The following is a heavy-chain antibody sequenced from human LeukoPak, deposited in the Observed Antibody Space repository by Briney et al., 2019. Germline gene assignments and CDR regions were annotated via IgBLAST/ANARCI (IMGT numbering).Heavy chain of an antibody. V-gene: IGHV4-34*01. Sequence: PSETLSLTCAVYGGSFSGYYWSWIRQPPGKGLEWIGEINHSGSTNYNPSLKSRVTISVDTSKNQFSLKLSSVTAADTAVYYCARKSIMITFGGVSDAFDIWGQGTMVTVSS. CDR3: ARKSIMITFGGVSDAFDI. CDR1: GGSFSGYY. D-gene: IGHD3-16*01. CDR2: INHSGST. J-gene: IGHJ3*02.